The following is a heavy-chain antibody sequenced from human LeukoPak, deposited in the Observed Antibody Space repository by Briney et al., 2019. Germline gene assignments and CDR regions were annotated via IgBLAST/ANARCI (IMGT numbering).Heavy chain of an antibody. V-gene: IGHV3-53*01. Sequence: GGSLRLSCAASGFTVSTNYMNWVRQAPGKRLEWVSVIYSGGSTYYADSVKGRFTISRDNSKNTLYLQMNSLRAEDTAVYYCARAPPDVDTTMAMDHWGRGTLVTVSS. CDR3: ARAPPDVDTTMAMDH. J-gene: IGHJ4*02. CDR1: GFTVSTNY. D-gene: IGHD5-18*01. CDR2: IYSGGST.